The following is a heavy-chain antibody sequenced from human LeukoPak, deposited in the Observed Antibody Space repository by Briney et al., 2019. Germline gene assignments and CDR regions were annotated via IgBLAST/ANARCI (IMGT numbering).Heavy chain of an antibody. V-gene: IGHV4-31*03. CDR3: ARGHPYYDFWSGYSFDY. CDR2: IYYSGST. J-gene: IGHJ4*02. D-gene: IGHD3-3*01. Sequence: PSETLSLTCTVSGGSISSGGYYWSWLRQHLGKGLEWIGYIYYSGSTNYNPSLKSRVTISVDTSKNQFSLKLSSVTAADTAVYYCARGHPYYDFWSGYSFDYWGQGTLVTVSS. CDR1: GGSISSGGYY.